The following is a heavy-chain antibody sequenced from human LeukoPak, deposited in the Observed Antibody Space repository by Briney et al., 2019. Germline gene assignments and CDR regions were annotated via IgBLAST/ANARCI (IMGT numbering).Heavy chain of an antibody. CDR1: GSTLSRYW. CDR3: AKDLDLFTGKAPFHY. J-gene: IGHJ4*02. CDR2: INSDGSST. V-gene: IGHV3-74*01. D-gene: IGHD3-9*01. Sequence: PGGSLRLSCAASGSTLSRYWMYWVGQAPGKGLVWVSCINSDGSSTNYADSVEGRFTISRDNAKNTLYLQMNSLRAEDTAVYYCAKDLDLFTGKAPFHYWGQGTLVTVSS.